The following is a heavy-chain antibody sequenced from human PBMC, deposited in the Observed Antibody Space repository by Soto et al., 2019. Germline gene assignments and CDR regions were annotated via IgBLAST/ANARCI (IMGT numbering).Heavy chain of an antibody. CDR2: INAGNGNT. J-gene: IGHJ6*02. V-gene: IGHV1-3*01. CDR3: ARGLPWYYYGSGTQNPYYYYGMDV. Sequence: GASVKVSCKASGYTFTSYAMHWVRQAPGQRLEWMGWINAGNGNTEYSQKFQGRVTITRDTSASTAYMELSSLRSEDTAVYYCARGLPWYYYGSGTQNPYYYYGMDVWGQGTTVTVSS. D-gene: IGHD3-10*01. CDR1: GYTFTSYA.